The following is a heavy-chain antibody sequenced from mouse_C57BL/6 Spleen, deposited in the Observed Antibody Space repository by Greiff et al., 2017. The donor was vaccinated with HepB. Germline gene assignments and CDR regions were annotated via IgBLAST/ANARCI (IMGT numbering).Heavy chain of an antibody. J-gene: IGHJ4*01. V-gene: IGHV1-54*01. CDR3: ARSDYEYHIDY. CDR1: GYAFTNYL. CDR2: IKPGSGGT. Sequence: VQLQQSGAELVRPGTSVKVSCKATGYAFTNYLIEWVKQRPGQGLEWIGAIKPGSGGTNYNEKFKGKATLTADKSSSTAYMQLSSLTSEDSAIYDCARSDYEYHIDYWGQGTSVTVSS. D-gene: IGHD2-4*01.